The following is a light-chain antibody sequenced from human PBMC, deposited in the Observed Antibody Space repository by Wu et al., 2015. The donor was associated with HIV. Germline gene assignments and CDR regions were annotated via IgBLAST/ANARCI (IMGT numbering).Light chain of an antibody. Sequence: DIQMTQSPPSLSASVGGRVTITCRASQGFDTWLAWYQQKPGRAPHLLIYGASTLRTGVPSRFRGSGSETEFTLTNTNVQPEDSATYFCQQGDTFPVTFGQGTRLEI. J-gene: IGKJ5*01. V-gene: IGKV1-12*01. CDR1: QGFDTW. CDR2: GAS. CDR3: QQGDTFPVT.